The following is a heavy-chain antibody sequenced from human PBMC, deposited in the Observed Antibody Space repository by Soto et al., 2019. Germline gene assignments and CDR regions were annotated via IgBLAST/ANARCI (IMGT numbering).Heavy chain of an antibody. CDR2: ISYGGST. CDR3: ARHRRETGTYAEPLDS. V-gene: IGHV4-39*01. CDR1: GGSVSSSTFY. J-gene: IGHJ4*02. D-gene: IGHD1-1*01. Sequence: PSETLSLTCTVSGGSVSSSTFYWGWVRQAPGKGLEWIGSISYGGSTYYIPSLKSRVTMSVDTSTNQLSLNLNSVTAADTALYFCARHRRETGTYAEPLDSWGQGTLV.